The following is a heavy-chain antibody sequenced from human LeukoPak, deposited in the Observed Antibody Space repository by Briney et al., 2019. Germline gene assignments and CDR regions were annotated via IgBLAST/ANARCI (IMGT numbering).Heavy chain of an antibody. CDR1: GFTFSSYW. Sequence: GGSLRLSCAASGFTFSSYWMSWVRQAPGKGLEWVANIKQDGSEKYYVDSVKGRFTISRDNAKNSLYLQMNSLRAEDTAVYYCARDGYYYDSSGYDDAFDIWGQGTMVTVSS. CDR3: ARDGYYYDSSGYDDAFDI. CDR2: IKQDGSEK. J-gene: IGHJ3*02. V-gene: IGHV3-7*01. D-gene: IGHD3-22*01.